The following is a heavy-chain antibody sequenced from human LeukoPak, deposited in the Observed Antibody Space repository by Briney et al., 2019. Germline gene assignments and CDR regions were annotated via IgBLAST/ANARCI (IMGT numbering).Heavy chain of an antibody. CDR3: ASTTMVRGVHYGMDV. J-gene: IGHJ6*02. CDR2: IIPIIGIA. CDR1: GGTFTSYA. V-gene: IGHV1-69*04. D-gene: IGHD3-10*01. Sequence: ASVKVSCKASGGTFTSYAISWVRQAPGQGLEWLGRIIPIIGIANYAQKLQGRVTITADKSTSTAYMELSSLRSEDTAVYYCASTTMVRGVHYGMDVWGQGTTVTVSS.